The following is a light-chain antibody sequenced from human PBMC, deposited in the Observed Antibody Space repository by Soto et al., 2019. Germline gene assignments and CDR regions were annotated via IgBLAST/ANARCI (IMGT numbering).Light chain of an antibody. Sequence: QSVLTQPPSVSGAPGQTVTISCTGSSSNFGAGYDVHWYQQLPGTAPKLLIYGNNNRPSGVPDRFSGSKSGTSASLAITGRQAEDEGDYYCQSYDSSLIGYVFGTGTKLTVL. CDR3: QSYDSSLIGYV. J-gene: IGLJ1*01. CDR1: SSNFGAGYD. V-gene: IGLV1-40*01. CDR2: GNN.